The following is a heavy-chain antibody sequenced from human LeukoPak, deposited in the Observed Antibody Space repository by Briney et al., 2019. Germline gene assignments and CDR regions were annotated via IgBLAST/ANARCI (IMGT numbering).Heavy chain of an antibody. V-gene: IGHV3-23*01. D-gene: IGHD3-10*01. CDR1: GFTFSSYA. J-gene: IGHJ4*02. CDR3: ANVWFGEFNFDY. Sequence: GGSLRLSCAASGFTFSSYAMSWVRQAPGKGLEWVSAISGSGGSTYYADSVKGRFTISRDNSKNTLYLQMNSLRAEDTAVYYRANVWFGEFNFDYWGQGTLVTVS. CDR2: ISGSGGST.